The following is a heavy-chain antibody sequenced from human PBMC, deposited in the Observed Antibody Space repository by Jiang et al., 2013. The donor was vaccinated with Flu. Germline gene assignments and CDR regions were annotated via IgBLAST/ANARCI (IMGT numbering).Heavy chain of an antibody. CDR1: GGSVSSGSYY. V-gene: IGHV4-61*01. D-gene: IGHD3-10*01. Sequence: LLKPSETLSLTCTVSGGSVSSGSYYWSWIRQPPGKGLEWIGYIYYSGSTNYNPSLKSRVTISVDTSKNQFSLKLSSVTAADTAVYYCARDALYYFDYWGQGTLVTVSS. CDR3: ARDALYYFDY. J-gene: IGHJ4*02. CDR2: IYYSGST.